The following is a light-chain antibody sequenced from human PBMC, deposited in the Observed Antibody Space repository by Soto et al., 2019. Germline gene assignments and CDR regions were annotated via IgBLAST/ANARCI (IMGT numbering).Light chain of an antibody. J-gene: IGKJ4*01. V-gene: IGKV1-9*01. CDR1: QGIATY. CDR3: QQLNSYPLT. Sequence: QLTQSPSSLSASVGDRVTITCRASQGIATYLAWYQQKPGQAPNLLIYAASTLQSGVPSRFSGGGSGTDFTLTISSLQPEDCATYYCQQLNSYPLTCGGGTKVEL. CDR2: AAS.